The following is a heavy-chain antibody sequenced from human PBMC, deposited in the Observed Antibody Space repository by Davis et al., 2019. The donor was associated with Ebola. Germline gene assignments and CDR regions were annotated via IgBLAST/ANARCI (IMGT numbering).Heavy chain of an antibody. Sequence: ASVKVSCKASGYTFTSYGISWVRQAPGQGLEWMGWISAYNGNTNYAQKLQGRVTMTTDTSTSTAYMELRSLRSEDTAVYYCARDLGGTTGNYYYYGMDVWGQGTTVTVSS. CDR1: GYTFTSYG. J-gene: IGHJ6*02. D-gene: IGHD1-1*01. V-gene: IGHV1-18*01. CDR3: ARDLGGTTGNYYYYGMDV. CDR2: ISAYNGNT.